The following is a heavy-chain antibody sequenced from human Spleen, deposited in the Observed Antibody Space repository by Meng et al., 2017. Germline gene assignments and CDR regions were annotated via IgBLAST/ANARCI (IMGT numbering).Heavy chain of an antibody. V-gene: IGHV4-38-2*02. D-gene: IGHD5-24*01. CDR1: DFSISSGYY. Sequence: SETLSLTCTVSDFSISSGYYWGWIRQPPGKGLEWIGSIYHSGSTYYNPSLKSRVTISVDTSKNQFSLKLTSVTAADTAMYYCERDFGVVVGYNSGIDYWGQGTLVTVSS. J-gene: IGHJ4*02. CDR3: ERDFGVVVGYNSGIDY. CDR2: IYHSGST.